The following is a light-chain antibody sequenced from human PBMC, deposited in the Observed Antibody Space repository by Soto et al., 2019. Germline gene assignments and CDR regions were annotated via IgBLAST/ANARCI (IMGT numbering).Light chain of an antibody. CDR3: QQRSNWRFT. J-gene: IGKJ3*01. CDR1: QSVSSY. Sequence: EIVLTQSPGTLSLSPGERATLSCRASQSVSSYLAWYQQKPGQAPRLLIYDASNRATGIPARFSGSGSGTDFTLTISSLEPEDFAVYYCQQRSNWRFTFGPGTKVDI. CDR2: DAS. V-gene: IGKV3-11*01.